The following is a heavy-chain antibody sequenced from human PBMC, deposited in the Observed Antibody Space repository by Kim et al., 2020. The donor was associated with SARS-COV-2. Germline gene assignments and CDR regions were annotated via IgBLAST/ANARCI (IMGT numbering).Heavy chain of an antibody. D-gene: IGHD2-2*01. CDR1: GGSISSGGYY. CDR2: IYYSGST. Sequence: SETLSLTCTVSGGSISSGGYYWSWIRQHPGKGLEWIGYIYYSGSTYYNPSLKSRVTISVDTSKNQFSLKLSSVTAADTAVYYCARASYQLSPPFDYWGQGTLVTVSS. J-gene: IGHJ4*02. CDR3: ARASYQLSPPFDY. V-gene: IGHV4-31*03.